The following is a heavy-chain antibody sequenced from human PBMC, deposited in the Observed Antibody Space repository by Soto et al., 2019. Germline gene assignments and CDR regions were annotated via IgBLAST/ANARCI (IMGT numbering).Heavy chain of an antibody. CDR2: IIPIFGTA. J-gene: IGHJ4*02. CDR1: GGTFSSYA. V-gene: IGHV1-69*06. D-gene: IGHD3-22*01. CDR3: ATRAPYYYDSSAPFDY. Sequence: ASVKVSCKASGGTFSSYAISWVRQAPGQGLELMGGIIPIFGTANYAQKFQGRVTITADKSTSTAYMELSSLRSEDTAVYYCATRAPYYYDSSAPFDYWGQGTLVTVYS.